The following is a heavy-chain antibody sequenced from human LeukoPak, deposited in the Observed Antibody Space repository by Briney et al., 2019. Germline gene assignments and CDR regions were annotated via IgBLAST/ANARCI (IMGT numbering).Heavy chain of an antibody. CDR1: GFTFSSYA. Sequence: GGSLRLSCAASGFTFSSYAMSWVRQAPGKGLEWVSAISGSGGSTYYADSVKGRFTISRDNSKNTLYLQMNSLRAEDTAVYYCATGVGATTVQDHDAFDIWGQGTMVTVSS. CDR3: ATGVGATTVQDHDAFDI. J-gene: IGHJ3*02. D-gene: IGHD1-26*01. V-gene: IGHV3-23*01. CDR2: ISGSGGST.